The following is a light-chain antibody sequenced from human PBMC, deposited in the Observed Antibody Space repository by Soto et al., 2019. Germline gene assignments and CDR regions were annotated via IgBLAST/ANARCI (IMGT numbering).Light chain of an antibody. V-gene: IGKV3-11*01. Sequence: EIVLTQSPATLSFFPGERATLSCRASQSINSYLAWYQQKPGQAPRLLMSAASNRATGIPARFSGSGSGTDFTLTISSLEPEDFAVYYCQRRSKFGGGTKVEIK. CDR2: AAS. J-gene: IGKJ4*02. CDR3: QRRSK. CDR1: QSINSY.